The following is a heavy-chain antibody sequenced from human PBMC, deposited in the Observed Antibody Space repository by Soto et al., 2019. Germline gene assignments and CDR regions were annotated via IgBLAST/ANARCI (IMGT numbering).Heavy chain of an antibody. D-gene: IGHD3-9*01. Sequence: GGSLRLSCAASGFTFSSYWMSWVRQAPGKGLEWVANIKQDGSEKYYVDSVKGRFTISRDNAKNSLYLQMNSLRAEDTAVYYCASTYYDILTGWYEAFDIWGQGTMVTVSS. CDR3: ASTYYDILTGWYEAFDI. CDR1: GFTFSSYW. V-gene: IGHV3-7*03. J-gene: IGHJ3*02. CDR2: IKQDGSEK.